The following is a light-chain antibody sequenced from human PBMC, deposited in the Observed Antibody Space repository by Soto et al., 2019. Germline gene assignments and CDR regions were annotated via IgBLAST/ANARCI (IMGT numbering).Light chain of an antibody. J-gene: IGLJ2*01. CDR3: SSERSRSTVV. Sequence: QSVLTQPASVSGSPGQSITISCTGTSSNVGGYNYVSWYQQHPGTAPNLMFYTVNNRPSGVSNRFSGSKSGNTASLTISGLQAEDEGDYYCSSERSRSTVVFGGGTKVTVL. CDR2: TVN. V-gene: IGLV2-14*01. CDR1: SSNVGGYNY.